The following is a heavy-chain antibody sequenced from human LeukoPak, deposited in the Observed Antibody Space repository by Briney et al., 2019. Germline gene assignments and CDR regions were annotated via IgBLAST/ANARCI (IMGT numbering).Heavy chain of an antibody. CDR1: GITLSPYS. D-gene: IGHD3-22*01. V-gene: IGHV3-48*04. J-gene: IGHJ4*02. CDR3: ARDKAWSGSGYYDY. Sequence: GGSLRLSCVASGITLSPYSMNWVRQAPGKGLEWLSYINGRGTTKYYADSVKGRFTISRDNAKNSLYLQMNSLRAEDTAVYYCARDKAWSGSGYYDYWGQGTLVTVSS. CDR2: INGRGTTK.